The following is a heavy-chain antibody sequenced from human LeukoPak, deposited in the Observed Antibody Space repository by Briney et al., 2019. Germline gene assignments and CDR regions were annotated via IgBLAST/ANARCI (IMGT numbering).Heavy chain of an antibody. CDR3: ARVIVATIRYFDY. CDR1: GGSISSSSYY. Sequence: PSETLSLTCTVSGGSISSSSYYWGWIRQPPGKGLEWIGSIYYSGSTYYNPSLKSRVTISVDTSKNQFSLKLSSVTAADTAVYYCARVIVATIRYFDYWGQGTLVTVSS. CDR2: IYYSGST. D-gene: IGHD5-12*01. J-gene: IGHJ4*02. V-gene: IGHV4-39*01.